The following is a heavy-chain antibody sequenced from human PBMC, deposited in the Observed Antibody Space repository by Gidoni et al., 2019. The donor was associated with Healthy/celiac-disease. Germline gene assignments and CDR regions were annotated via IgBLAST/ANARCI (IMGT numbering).Heavy chain of an antibody. V-gene: IGHV4-4*02. CDR1: GGSISSSNW. J-gene: IGHJ5*02. Sequence: QVTLQESGTGLVKPSGTLSRTCDVPGGSISSSNWWSWVRQPPGKGLEWIGEIYHSGSTNYNPSLKSRVTISVDKSKNQFSLKLSSVTAADTAVYYCARLAKYCSSTSCYDGWFYPWGQGTLVT. CDR2: IYHSGST. D-gene: IGHD2-2*01. CDR3: ARLAKYCSSTSCYDGWFYP.